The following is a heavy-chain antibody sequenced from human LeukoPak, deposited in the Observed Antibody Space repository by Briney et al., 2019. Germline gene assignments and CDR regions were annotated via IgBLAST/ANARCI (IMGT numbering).Heavy chain of an antibody. V-gene: IGHV1-2*06. CDR1: GYTFTFNAYY. CDR2: VSPNSGGT. J-gene: IGHJ4*02. D-gene: IGHD5-12*01. Sequence: GASVKVSFKASGYTFTFNAYYIHWVRQAPGQGLEWIGRVSPNSGGTNVPQKFQRRVTMTRDTYISTTYMELTRLTSDDTAVYYCAREMDIGGYRTTDFWGQGTLVTVSS. CDR3: AREMDIGGYRTTDF.